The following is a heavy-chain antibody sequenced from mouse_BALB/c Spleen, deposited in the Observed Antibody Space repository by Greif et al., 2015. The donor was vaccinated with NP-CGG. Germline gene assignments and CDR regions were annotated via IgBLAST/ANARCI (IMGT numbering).Heavy chain of an antibody. CDR3: VRHRYDYYAMDY. J-gene: IGHJ4*01. Sequence: EVKVVDSGGGLVQPKGSLKLSCAASEFTFNTYAMNWVRQAPGKGLEWVARIRSKSNNYATYYADSVKDRFTISRDDSQSMLYLQMNNLKTEDTAMYYCVRHRYDYYAMDYWGQGTSVTVSS. D-gene: IGHD2-14*01. CDR2: IRSKSNNYAT. CDR1: EFTFNTYA. V-gene: IGHV10-1*02.